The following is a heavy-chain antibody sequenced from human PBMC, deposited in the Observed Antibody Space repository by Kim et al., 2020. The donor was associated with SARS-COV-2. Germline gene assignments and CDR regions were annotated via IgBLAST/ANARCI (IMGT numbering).Heavy chain of an antibody. CDR2: ISSSSSYI. CDR3: ARGGAYDFWSREYYYYYMDV. D-gene: IGHD3-3*01. V-gene: IGHV3-21*01. CDR1: GFTFSSYS. J-gene: IGHJ6*03. Sequence: GGSLRLSCAASGFTFSSYSMNWVRQAPGKGLEWVSSISSSSSYIYYADSVKGRFTISRDNAKNSLYLQMNSLRAEDTAVYYCARGGAYDFWSREYYYYYMDVWGKGTTVTVSS.